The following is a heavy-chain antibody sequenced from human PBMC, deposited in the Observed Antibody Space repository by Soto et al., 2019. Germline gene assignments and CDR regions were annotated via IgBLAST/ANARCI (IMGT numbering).Heavy chain of an antibody. CDR2: IYYSGTT. CDR1: GGSISSGGYY. D-gene: IGHD2-21*01. Sequence: SETLSLTCTVSGGSISSGGYYWYWTRQHPGKGLEWIGYIYYSGTTYYNPSLKSRVTISVDTSKNQFSLKLSSVTAADTAVYYCAASCVACGGFNYYGMDVWGQGTTVT. V-gene: IGHV4-31*03. J-gene: IGHJ6*02. CDR3: AASCVACGGFNYYGMDV.